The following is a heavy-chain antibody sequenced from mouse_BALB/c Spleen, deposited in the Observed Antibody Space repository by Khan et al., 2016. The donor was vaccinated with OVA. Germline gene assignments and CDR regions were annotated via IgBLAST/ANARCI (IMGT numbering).Heavy chain of an antibody. CDR1: GYTFTDHY. V-gene: IGHV1-84*02. CDR2: IHPGSANT. CDR3: AGRCDY. J-gene: IGHJ2*01. D-gene: IGHD1-1*01. Sequence: QLQQSGPELVKPGASVKMSCKASGYTFTDHYINWVKQKPGQGPEWIGWIHPGSANTKYNEKFKGKATLTVDTSSRTAFIQRSSLTAEDTAVYFCAGRCDYWGQGTTLTVSS.